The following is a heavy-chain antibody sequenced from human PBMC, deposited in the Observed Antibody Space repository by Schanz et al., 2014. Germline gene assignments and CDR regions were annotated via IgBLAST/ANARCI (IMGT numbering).Heavy chain of an antibody. CDR3: ARGFDCWDR. V-gene: IGHV1-18*01. J-gene: IGHJ4*02. CDR1: RYTFNTYG. Sequence: QVQLVQSGAEVKKPGSSMKVSCKASRYTFNTYGISWVRQAPGQGPEFMGWISTFRNEDTNSAQRFQGRLTMTTDTSTSTAYMELRSLRSDDTAVYYCARGFDCWDRWGQGTLVIVSS. D-gene: IGHD3-3*01. CDR2: ISTFRNEDT.